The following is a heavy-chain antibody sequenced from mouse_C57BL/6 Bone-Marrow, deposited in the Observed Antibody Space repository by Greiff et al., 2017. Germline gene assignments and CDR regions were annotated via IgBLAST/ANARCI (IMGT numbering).Heavy chain of an antibody. D-gene: IGHD1-1*01. CDR2: IYPRSGNT. CDR3: ARKFYYYGSSYDY. CDR1: GYTFTSYG. J-gene: IGHJ2*01. Sequence: VQVVESGAELARPGASVKLSCKASGYTFTSYGISWVKQRTGQGLEWIGEIYPRSGNTYYNEKFKGKATLTADKSSSTAYMELRSLTSEDSAVDFCARKFYYYGSSYDYWGQGTTLTVSS. V-gene: IGHV1-81*01.